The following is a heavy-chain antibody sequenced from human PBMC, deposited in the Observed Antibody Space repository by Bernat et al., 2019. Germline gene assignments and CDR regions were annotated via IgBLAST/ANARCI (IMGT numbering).Heavy chain of an antibody. D-gene: IGHD4-17*01. Sequence: QVQLQESGPGLVKPSETLSLTCTVSGGSISSYYWSWIRQPPGKGLEWIGYIYYSGSTNYNPSLKSRVTISVDTSKNQFSLKLSSVTAADTAVYYCARHRGGYGDYVSYDAFDIWGQGTMVTVSS. CDR3: ARHRGGYGDYVSYDAFDI. V-gene: IGHV4-59*08. CDR2: IYYSGST. J-gene: IGHJ3*02. CDR1: GGSISSYY.